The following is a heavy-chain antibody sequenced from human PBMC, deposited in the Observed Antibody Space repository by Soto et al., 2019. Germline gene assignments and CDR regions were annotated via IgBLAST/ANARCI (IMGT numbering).Heavy chain of an antibody. CDR2: IYHNGRV. Sequence: QVQLQESGPGLVNPSGTLSLTCAVSGGSITSNWWSWVRQPPGKGLEWIGEIYHNGRVNYNPSLRSRLTISIDHSKNQLSLKLTSVTAADTAVHCCVRNDWYRFETWGPGPLVTVSS. CDR1: GGSITSNW. J-gene: IGHJ5*02. CDR3: VRNDWYRFET. D-gene: IGHD3-9*01. V-gene: IGHV4-4*01.